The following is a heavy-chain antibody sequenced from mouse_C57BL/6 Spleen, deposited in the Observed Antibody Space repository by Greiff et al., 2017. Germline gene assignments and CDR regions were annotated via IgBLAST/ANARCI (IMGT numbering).Heavy chain of an antibody. V-gene: IGHV14-4*01. D-gene: IGHD1-1*01. Sequence: VQLQQSGAELVRPGASVKLSCTASGFNIKDDYMHWVKQRPEQGLEWIGWIDPENGDTEYASKFQGKATITADTSSNTAYLQLSSLTSEDTAVYYCTTDHYGSYYFDYWGQGTTLTVSS. CDR2: IDPENGDT. CDR3: TTDHYGSYYFDY. CDR1: GFNIKDDY. J-gene: IGHJ2*01.